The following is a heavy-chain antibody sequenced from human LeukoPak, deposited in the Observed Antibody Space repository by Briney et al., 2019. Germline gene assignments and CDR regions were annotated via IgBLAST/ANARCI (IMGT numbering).Heavy chain of an antibody. V-gene: IGHV3-48*01. J-gene: IGHJ4*02. CDR2: ISSSSSTI. CDR1: GFPFSSYS. Sequence: GGSLRLSCAASGFPFSSYSMNWVRQAPGKGLEWVSYISSSSSTIYYADSAKGRFTISRDNAKNSLYLQMNSLRAEDAAVYYCARAGFTFSDYFGSFFDYWGQGTLVTVSS. CDR3: ARAGFTFSDYFGSFFDY. D-gene: IGHD3-10*01.